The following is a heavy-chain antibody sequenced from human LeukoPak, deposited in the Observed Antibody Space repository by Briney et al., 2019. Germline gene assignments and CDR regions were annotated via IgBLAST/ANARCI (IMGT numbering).Heavy chain of an antibody. D-gene: IGHD6-13*01. CDR3: AKSRGYSSSWDDAFDI. Sequence: PGGSLRLSCAASGFAFSSYWMHWVRQAPGKGLVWVSRIKTDGSSTDYADSVKGRFTVSRDTSKNTLYLQMNSLRVDDTSIYYCAKSRGYSSSWDDAFDIWGQGTMVIVSS. CDR2: IKTDGSST. V-gene: IGHV3-74*01. CDR1: GFAFSSYW. J-gene: IGHJ3*02.